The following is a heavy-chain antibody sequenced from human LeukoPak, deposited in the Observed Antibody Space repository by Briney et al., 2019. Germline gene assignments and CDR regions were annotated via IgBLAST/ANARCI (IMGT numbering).Heavy chain of an antibody. CDR1: GFTFSSYA. Sequence: GGSLRLSCAASGFTFSSYAMSWVRQAPGKGLEWVANIKQDGSEKYYVDSVKGRFTISRDNAKNSLYLQMNSLRAEDTAVYYCAREGVLNWFDPWGQGTLVTVSS. D-gene: IGHD1-1*01. V-gene: IGHV3-7*01. J-gene: IGHJ5*02. CDR2: IKQDGSEK. CDR3: AREGVLNWFDP.